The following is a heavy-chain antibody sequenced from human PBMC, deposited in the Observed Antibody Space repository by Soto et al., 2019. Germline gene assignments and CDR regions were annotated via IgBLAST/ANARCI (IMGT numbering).Heavy chain of an antibody. CDR1: GYTFSSYT. Sequence: ASVKVSCKTSGYTFSSYTIAWVRQAPGQGLEWLGWISPDDGNTEYEQKFHGRVTMTADTLTNNAYMELRGLKYDDTAVYYCARVEAPFGESLHWGQGTPVTLSS. CDR3: ARVEAPFGESLH. J-gene: IGHJ4*02. CDR2: ISPDDGNT. V-gene: IGHV1-18*01. D-gene: IGHD3-10*01.